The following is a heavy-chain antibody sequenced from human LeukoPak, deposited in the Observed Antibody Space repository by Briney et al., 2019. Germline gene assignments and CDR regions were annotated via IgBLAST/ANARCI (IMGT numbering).Heavy chain of an antibody. CDR3: AKEPDRGYSYGRETHFDY. CDR1: GFTFSSYA. D-gene: IGHD5-18*01. Sequence: GGSLRLSCAASGFTFSSYAMSWVRQAPGKGLEWVSAISGSGGSTYYADSVKGRFTISRDNSKNTLYPQMNSLRAEDTAVYYCAKEPDRGYSYGRETHFDYWGQGTLVTVSP. CDR2: ISGSGGST. V-gene: IGHV3-23*01. J-gene: IGHJ4*02.